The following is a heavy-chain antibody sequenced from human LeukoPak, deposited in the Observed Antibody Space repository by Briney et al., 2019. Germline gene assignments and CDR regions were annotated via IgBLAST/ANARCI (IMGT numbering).Heavy chain of an antibody. J-gene: IGHJ4*02. CDR3: ASRRAGAHYDYVWGSYRNDY. D-gene: IGHD3-16*02. Sequence: PSETLSLTCAVYGGSFSGYYWSWIRQPPGKGLEWIGEINHSGSTNYNPSLKSRVTISVDTSKNQFSLKLSSVTAADTAVYYCASRRAGAHYDYVWGSYRNDYWGQGTLVTVSS. V-gene: IGHV4-34*01. CDR2: INHSGST. CDR1: GGSFSGYY.